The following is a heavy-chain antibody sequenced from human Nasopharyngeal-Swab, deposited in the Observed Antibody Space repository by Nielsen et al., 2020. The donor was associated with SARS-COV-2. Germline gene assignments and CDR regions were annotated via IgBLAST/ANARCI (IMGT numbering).Heavy chain of an antibody. D-gene: IGHD3-16*02. CDR2: ISASGGST. J-gene: IGHJ5*02. CDR3: AKDVNNDYVWGSYRPRTFDP. CDR1: GFTFLNYA. Sequence: GESLKISCATSGFTFLNYAMTWVRQAPGKGLEWVSAISASGGSTYYADSVKGRFTISKDFSTNTVFLQMNSLRAEDTAVYYCAKDVNNDYVWGSYRPRTFDPWGQGTLVTVSS. V-gene: IGHV3-23*01.